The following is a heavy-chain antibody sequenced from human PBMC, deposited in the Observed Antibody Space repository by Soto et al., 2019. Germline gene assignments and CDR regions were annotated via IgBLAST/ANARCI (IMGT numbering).Heavy chain of an antibody. D-gene: IGHD3-9*01. J-gene: IGHJ4*02. CDR2: ISAYNGNT. CDR3: ARGSGILTGYYIWGGPRDY. Sequence: ASVKVSCKASGYTFTSYGISWVRQAPGQGLEWMGWISAYNGNTNYAQKLQGRVTMTTDTSTSTAYMELRSLGSDDTAVYYCARGSGILTGYYIWGGPRDYWGQGTLVTVSS. CDR1: GYTFTSYG. V-gene: IGHV1-18*01.